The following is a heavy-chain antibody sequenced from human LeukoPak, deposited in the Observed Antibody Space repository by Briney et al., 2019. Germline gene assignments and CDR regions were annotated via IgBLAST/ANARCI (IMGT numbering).Heavy chain of an antibody. CDR2: IYHSGST. J-gene: IGHJ5*02. CDR3: ANSARYGSGSHYKQNWFDP. V-gene: IGHV4-4*02. D-gene: IGHD3-10*01. CDR1: GGSISSTNW. Sequence: TSGTLSLTCAVSGGSISSTNWWSWVRQPPGKGLEWIGEIYHSGSTNYNPSLKSRVTISVDKSKNQFSLRLSSVTAADTAVYYCANSARYGSGSHYKQNWFDPWGQGTLVTVSS.